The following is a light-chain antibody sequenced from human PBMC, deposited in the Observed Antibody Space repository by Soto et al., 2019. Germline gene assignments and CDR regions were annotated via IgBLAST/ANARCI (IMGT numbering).Light chain of an antibody. J-gene: IGKJ5*01. CDR1: QSVSSSY. CDR2: GAS. CDR3: QQYGYYPIT. Sequence: EIVLTQSPGTLSLSPRERATLSYRASQSVSSSYLAWYQQKPGQAPRILIYGASSRATSIPDRFSGSGSGTDFTLTISSLEPEDFEVYYCQQYGYYPITCGQGTRLEIK. V-gene: IGKV3-20*01.